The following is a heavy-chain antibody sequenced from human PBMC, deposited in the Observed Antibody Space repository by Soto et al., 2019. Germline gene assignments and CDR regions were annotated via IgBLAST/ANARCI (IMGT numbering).Heavy chain of an antibody. V-gene: IGHV1-69*02. CDR3: ARTEFGELSSGVGSVTPLGYFDY. CDR1: GGTFSSYT. J-gene: IGHJ4*02. Sequence: QVQLVQSGAEVKKPGSSVKVSCKASGGTFSSYTISWVRQAPGQGLEWMGRIIPILGIANYAQKFQGRVTITADKSTSTAYMELSSLRSEDTAVYYCARTEFGELSSGVGSVTPLGYFDYWGQGTLVTVSS. D-gene: IGHD3-10*01. CDR2: IIPILGIA.